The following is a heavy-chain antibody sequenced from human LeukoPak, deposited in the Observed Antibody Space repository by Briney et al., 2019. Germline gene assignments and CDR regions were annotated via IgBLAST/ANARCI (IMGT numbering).Heavy chain of an antibody. V-gene: IGHV4-34*01. CDR2: INHSGST. Sequence: SETLSLTCAVYGGSFSGYYWSWIRQPPGKGLEWIGEINHSGSTNYNPSLKSRVTISVDTSKNQFSLTLSSVTAADTAVYYCARGRITIFGVVIMGFDYWGQGTLVTVSS. J-gene: IGHJ4*02. D-gene: IGHD3-3*01. CDR3: ARGRITIFGVVIMGFDY. CDR1: GGSFSGYY.